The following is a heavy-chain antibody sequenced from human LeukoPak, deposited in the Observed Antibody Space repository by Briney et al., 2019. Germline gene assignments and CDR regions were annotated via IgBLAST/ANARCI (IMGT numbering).Heavy chain of an antibody. Sequence: GRSLRLSCAASGFTFDNYAMHWVRQAPGRGLEWLSIISWNSGYIGYADSVKGRFTISRDNAKKSLDLQMNSLRAEDTAFYYCAKVRGTYSSGYFFDYWGQGTLVTVSS. J-gene: IGHJ4*02. CDR1: GFTFDNYA. V-gene: IGHV3-9*01. CDR2: ISWNSGYI. D-gene: IGHD6-19*01. CDR3: AKVRGTYSSGYFFDY.